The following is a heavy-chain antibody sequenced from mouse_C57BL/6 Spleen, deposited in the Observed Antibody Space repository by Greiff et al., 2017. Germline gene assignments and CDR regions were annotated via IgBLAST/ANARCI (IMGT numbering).Heavy chain of an antibody. Sequence: EVKLQESGGGLVQPGGSLKLSCAASGFTFSDYYMYWVRQTPEKRLEWVAYISNGGGSTYYPDTVKGRFTISRDNAKNTLYLQMSRLKSEDTAMYYCARPYYYGSSPLAYWGQGTLVTVSA. CDR2: ISNGGGST. V-gene: IGHV5-12*01. CDR3: ARPYYYGSSPLAY. J-gene: IGHJ3*01. CDR1: GFTFSDYY. D-gene: IGHD1-1*01.